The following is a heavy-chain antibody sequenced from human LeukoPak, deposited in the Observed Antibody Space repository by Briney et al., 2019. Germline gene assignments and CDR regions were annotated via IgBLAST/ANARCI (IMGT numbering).Heavy chain of an antibody. D-gene: IGHD3-3*01. CDR2: IKQDGSEK. J-gene: IGHJ4*02. CDR3: ARPHTIFGVVSLFDY. Sequence: GGSLRLSCAASGFTFSSYSMNWVRQAPGKGLEWVANIKQDGSEKYYVDSVKGRFTISRDNAKNSLYLQMNSLRAEDTAVYYCARPHTIFGVVSLFDYWGQGTLVTVSS. V-gene: IGHV3-7*01. CDR1: GFTFSSYS.